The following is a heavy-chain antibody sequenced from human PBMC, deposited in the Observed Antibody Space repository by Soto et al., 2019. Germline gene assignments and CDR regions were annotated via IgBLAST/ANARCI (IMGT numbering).Heavy chain of an antibody. CDR3: VRARSTDSRPDY. CDR2: INGDGSSR. D-gene: IGHD3-22*01. V-gene: IGHV3-74*01. CDR1: GFTFSIYW. J-gene: IGHJ4*02. Sequence: GGSLRLSCAASGFTFSIYWMHWVRQAPGKGLVWVSRINGDGSSRRHADSVQGRFTISRDNAKNTLYLQMNSLRAEDTAVYYCVRARSTDSRPDYWGQGTLVTVSA.